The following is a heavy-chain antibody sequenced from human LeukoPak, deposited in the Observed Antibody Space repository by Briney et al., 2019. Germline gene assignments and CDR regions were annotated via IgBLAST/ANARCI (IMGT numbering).Heavy chain of an antibody. Sequence: PSETLSLTCTVSGGSISSYYWSWIRQPPGKGLEWIGYIYYSGSTNYNASLKSRVTISVDTSKNQFSLKLSSVTAADTAVYYCARDLRDGYNHNWFDPWGQGTLVTVSS. CDR2: IYYSGST. J-gene: IGHJ5*02. V-gene: IGHV4-59*01. CDR3: ARDLRDGYNHNWFDP. CDR1: GGSISSYY. D-gene: IGHD5-24*01.